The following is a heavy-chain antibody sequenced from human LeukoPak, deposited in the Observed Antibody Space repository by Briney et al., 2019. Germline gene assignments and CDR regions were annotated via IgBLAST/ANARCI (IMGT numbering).Heavy chain of an antibody. CDR3: AKRYSSSWFFDC. V-gene: IGHV3-23*01. D-gene: IGHD6-13*01. J-gene: IGHJ4*02. CDR1: GFPFNAYW. CDR2: ISGSGGST. Sequence: GGSLGLSCAASGFPFNAYWMTWVRQAPGKGLEWVSAISGSGGSTYYADSVKGRFTISRDNSKHSLYLQMSSLRAEDTAVYYCAKRYSSSWFFDCWGQGTLVTVSS.